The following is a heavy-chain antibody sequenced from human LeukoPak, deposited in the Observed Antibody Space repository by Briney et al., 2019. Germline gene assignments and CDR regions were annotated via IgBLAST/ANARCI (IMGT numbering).Heavy chain of an antibody. CDR1: GYTFTSYD. Sequence: GASVKVSCKASGYTFTSYDINWVRQATGQGLEWMGWMNPNSGNTGYAQKFQGRVTMTRNTSISTAYMELSSLRSEDTAVYYCVRGFRRAVAGIPRYWGQGTLVTVSS. V-gene: IGHV1-8*01. CDR3: VRGFRRAVAGIPRY. CDR2: MNPNSGNT. J-gene: IGHJ4*02. D-gene: IGHD6-19*01.